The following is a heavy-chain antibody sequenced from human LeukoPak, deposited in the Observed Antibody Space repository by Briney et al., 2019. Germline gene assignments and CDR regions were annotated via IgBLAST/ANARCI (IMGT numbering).Heavy chain of an antibody. CDR2: ISYDGSNK. J-gene: IGHJ5*02. CDR3: ARDRFYSSGWGGWSDP. Sequence: GGSLRLSCAASGFTFSSYAMHWVRQAPGKGLEWVAVISYDGSNKYYADSVKGRFTISRDNSKNTLYLQMNSLRAEDTAVYYCARDRFYSSGWGGWSDPWGQGTLVTVSS. D-gene: IGHD6-19*01. CDR1: GFTFSSYA. V-gene: IGHV3-30-3*01.